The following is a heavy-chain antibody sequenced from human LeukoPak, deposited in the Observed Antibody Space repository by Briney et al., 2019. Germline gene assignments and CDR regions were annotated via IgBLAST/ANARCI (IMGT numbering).Heavy chain of an antibody. J-gene: IGHJ3*02. D-gene: IGHD1-26*01. V-gene: IGHV3-48*01. Sequence: GGSLRLSCAASGFTFSRNSMNWVRQAPRKGLEWVSYISSSSSTIYYADSVKGRFTISRDNAKNSLYLQMNSLRAEDTAVYYCAVGANGAAFDIWGQGTMVTVSS. CDR2: ISSSSSTI. CDR3: AVGANGAAFDI. CDR1: GFTFSRNS.